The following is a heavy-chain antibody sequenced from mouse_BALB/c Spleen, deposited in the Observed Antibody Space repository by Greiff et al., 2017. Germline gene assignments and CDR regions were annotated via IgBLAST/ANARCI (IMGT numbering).Heavy chain of an antibody. J-gene: IGHJ4*01. CDR2: ISSGGSYT. CDR1: GFTFSSYA. Sequence: EVQRVESGGGLVKPGGSLKLSCAASGFTFSSYAMSWVRQSPEKRLEWVAEISSGGSYTYYPDTVTGRFTISRDNAKNTLYLQMSSLKSEDTAMYYCARGLLYAMDYWGQGTSVTVSS. CDR3: ARGLLYAMDY. D-gene: IGHD2-3*01. V-gene: IGHV5-9-4*01.